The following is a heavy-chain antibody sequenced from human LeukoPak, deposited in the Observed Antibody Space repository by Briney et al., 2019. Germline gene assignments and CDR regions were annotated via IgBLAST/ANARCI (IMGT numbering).Heavy chain of an antibody. Sequence: SETLSLTCTVSGDSIRSYYWSWFRQHAGKGLEWIGRIYTTGSANYNPSLNSRVIMSVDTSKNQFSLNLTSVAAADTAGYYCARAEAYYDILTGYYGLPYYMDVWGKGTTVTVSS. D-gene: IGHD3-9*01. V-gene: IGHV4-4*07. CDR3: ARAEAYYDILTGYYGLPYYMDV. CDR1: GDSIRSYY. CDR2: IYTTGSA. J-gene: IGHJ6*03.